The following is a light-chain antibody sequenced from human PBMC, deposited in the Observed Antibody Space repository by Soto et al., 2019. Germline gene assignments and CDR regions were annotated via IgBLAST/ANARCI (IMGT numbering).Light chain of an antibody. J-gene: IGLJ2*01. CDR3: SSYTISGV. Sequence: QLVLTQPASVSGSPGQSITISCTGTSSDVGGYNYVSWYQQHPGKAPKLMIYEVSNRPSGVSNRFSGSKSGNTASLTISGLQAEDEADYYCSSYTISGVFGGGTKVTVL. CDR1: SSDVGGYNY. V-gene: IGLV2-14*01. CDR2: EVS.